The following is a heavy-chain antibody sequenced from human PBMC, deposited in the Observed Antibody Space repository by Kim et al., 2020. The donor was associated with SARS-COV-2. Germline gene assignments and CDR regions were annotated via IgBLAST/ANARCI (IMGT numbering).Heavy chain of an antibody. CDR3: ARGMIVVDPLIDY. V-gene: IGHV4-30-4*01. Sequence: SETLSLTCTVSGGSISSGDYYWSWIRQPPGKGLEWIGYIYYSGSTYYNPSLKSRVTISVDTSKNQFSLKLSSVTAADTAVYYCARGMIVVDPLIDYWGQGTLVTVSS. CDR1: GGSISSGDYY. D-gene: IGHD3-22*01. CDR2: IYYSGST. J-gene: IGHJ4*02.